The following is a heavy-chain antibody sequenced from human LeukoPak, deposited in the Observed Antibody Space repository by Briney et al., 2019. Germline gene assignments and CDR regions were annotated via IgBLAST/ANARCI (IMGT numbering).Heavy chain of an antibody. CDR2: FDPEDGET. Sequence: ASVKVSCKVSGYTLTELSMHWVRQAPGKGLEWMGGFDPEDGETIYAQKFQGRVTMTEDTSTDTAYMELSSLRSEDTVVYYCATDQGITMIGAFDIWGQGTMVTVSS. D-gene: IGHD3-22*01. J-gene: IGHJ3*02. CDR3: ATDQGITMIGAFDI. CDR1: GYTLTELS. V-gene: IGHV1-24*01.